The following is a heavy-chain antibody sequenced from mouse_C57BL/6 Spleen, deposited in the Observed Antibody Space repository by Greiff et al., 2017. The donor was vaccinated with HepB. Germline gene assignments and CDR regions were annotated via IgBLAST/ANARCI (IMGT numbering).Heavy chain of an antibody. D-gene: IGHD2-10*01. CDR3: ARHSYSYFDY. V-gene: IGHV1-76*01. J-gene: IGHJ2*01. CDR1: GYTFTDYY. Sequence: QVTLKVSGAELVRPGASVKLSCKASGYTFTDYYINWVKQRPGQGLEWIARIYPGSGNTYYNEKFKGKATLTAEKSSSTAYMQLSSLTSEDSAVYFCARHSYSYFDYWGQGTTLTVSS. CDR2: IYPGSGNT.